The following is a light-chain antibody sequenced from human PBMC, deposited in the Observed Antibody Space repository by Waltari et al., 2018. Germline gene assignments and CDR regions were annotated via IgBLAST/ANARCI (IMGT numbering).Light chain of an antibody. J-gene: IGKJ2*01. V-gene: IGKV3-15*01. CDR2: AAS. CDR1: QSISRN. CDR3: QQYNNWRT. Sequence: EVLMTQSPATLSMSPGERATLSCRASQSISRNLAWYQQKPGQAPKLLIYAASTRPTGFPARFSGSGSGTDFTLTISSLQSEDFAVYYCQQYNNWRTFGQGTRLEIK.